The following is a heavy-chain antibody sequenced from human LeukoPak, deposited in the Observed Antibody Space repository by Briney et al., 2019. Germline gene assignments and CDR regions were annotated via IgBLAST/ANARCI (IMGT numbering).Heavy chain of an antibody. D-gene: IGHD3-10*01. CDR1: GDSVSNNSAA. CDR2: TYYRSKWYN. J-gene: IGHJ3*02. Sequence: SQTLSLTCAISGDSVSNNSAAWNWLRQSPSRGLEWLGRTYYRSKWYNDYAVSVKSRITINPDTSKNQFSLQLNSVTPEDTAVYYCARGVRENAFDIWGQGTMVTVSS. V-gene: IGHV6-1*01. CDR3: ARGVRENAFDI.